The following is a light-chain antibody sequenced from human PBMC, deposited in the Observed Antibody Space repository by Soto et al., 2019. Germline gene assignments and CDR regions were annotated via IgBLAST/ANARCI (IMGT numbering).Light chain of an antibody. CDR3: NSYADSIKGV. CDR2: EVS. CDR1: SSDVGGYNY. Sequence: QSALTQPPSASGSPGQSVTISCTGTSSDVGGYNYVSWYQHHPGKAPRLMYEVSKRPSGVPDRFSGSKSGNTASLTVSGLQAEDEADYYCNSYADSIKGVFGGGTKLTVL. V-gene: IGLV2-8*01. J-gene: IGLJ3*02.